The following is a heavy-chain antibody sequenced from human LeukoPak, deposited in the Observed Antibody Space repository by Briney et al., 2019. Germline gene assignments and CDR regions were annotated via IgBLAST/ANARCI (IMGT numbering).Heavy chain of an antibody. CDR2: ISETGGTT. V-gene: IGHV3-23*01. J-gene: IGHJ4*02. Sequence: QTRGSLRLSCAGSGFTFSSYAMSWVRQAPGKGLEWVSVISETGGTTYDADSVKGRFTISRDNSKSTLYLQMNSLRAEDTAVYYCAKDTSIGRYCSNGECSPFDYWGQGTLVTVSS. CDR1: GFTFSSYA. D-gene: IGHD2-8*01. CDR3: AKDTSIGRYCSNGECSPFDY.